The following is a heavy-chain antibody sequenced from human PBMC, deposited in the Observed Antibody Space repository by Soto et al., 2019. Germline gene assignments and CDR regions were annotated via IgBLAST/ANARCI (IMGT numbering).Heavy chain of an antibody. J-gene: IGHJ6*02. CDR1: GGTFSSYA. V-gene: IGHV1-69*01. Sequence: QVQLVQSGAVVKKPGSSVKVSCKASGGTFSSYAISWVRQAPGQGLEWMGGIIPIFGTANYAQKFQGRVTITADESTSTAYMELSSLRSEDTAVYYCARDQGNTQKGFYYYGMDVWGQGTTVTVSS. CDR3: ARDQGNTQKGFYYYGMDV. CDR2: IIPIFGTA.